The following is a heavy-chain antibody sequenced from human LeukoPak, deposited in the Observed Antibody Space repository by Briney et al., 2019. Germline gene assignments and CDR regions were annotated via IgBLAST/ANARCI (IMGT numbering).Heavy chain of an antibody. Sequence: SETLSLTCIVSGGSLRNYYWTWIRQPAGKGLQWIGRIYTNGTTNYSPSLKSRVTMSVDTSKNQFSLKLTSVTAADTAVYYCAKEDIVVVTKYIHYGMDVWGQGTTVTVSS. CDR2: IYTNGTT. CDR1: GGSLRNYY. CDR3: AKEDIVVVTKYIHYGMDV. D-gene: IGHD2-15*01. V-gene: IGHV4-4*07. J-gene: IGHJ6*02.